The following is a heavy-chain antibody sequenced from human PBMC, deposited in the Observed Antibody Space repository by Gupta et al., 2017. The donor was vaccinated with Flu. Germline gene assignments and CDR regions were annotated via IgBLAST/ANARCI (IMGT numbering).Heavy chain of an antibody. CDR3: ARSPVTTVTTYNVDVFGPVGYYYYMDV. D-gene: IGHD4-17*01. V-gene: IGHV3-21*01. Sequence: GLEWVSSISSSSSYIYYADSVKGRFTISRDNAKNSLYLQMNSLRSEDTAVYYCARSPVTTVTTYNVDVFGPVGYYYYMDVWGKVTTVTVSS. CDR2: ISSSSSYI. J-gene: IGHJ6*03.